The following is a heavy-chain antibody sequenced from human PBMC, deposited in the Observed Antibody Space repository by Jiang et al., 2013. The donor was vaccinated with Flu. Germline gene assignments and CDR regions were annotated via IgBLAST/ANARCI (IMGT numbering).Heavy chain of an antibody. CDR1: GDSSTSYY. CDR2: MYSSGTT. CDR3: AITYYFDTSDYFSNDAFNV. Sequence: GPGLVKSSETLSLTCTVSGDSSTSYYWTWIRQTAGKGLEWIGRMYSSGTTNNNPSLQSRVTMSVDTSKNQFSLKLRSVTAADTAMYYCAITYYFDTSDYFSNDAFNVWGRGAMVTVSS. D-gene: IGHD3-22*01. J-gene: IGHJ3*01. V-gene: IGHV4-4*07.